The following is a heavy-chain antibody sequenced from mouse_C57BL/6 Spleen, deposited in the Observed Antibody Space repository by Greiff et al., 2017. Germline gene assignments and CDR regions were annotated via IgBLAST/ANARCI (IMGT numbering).Heavy chain of an antibody. CDR1: GYSITSGYY. Sequence: EVQVVESGPGLVKPSQSLSLTCSVTGYSITSGYYWNWIRQFPGNKLEWMGYISYDGSNNYNPSLKNRISITRDTSKNQFFLKLKSVTTEDTATDYCARTHPWYFDVWGTGTTVTVSS. CDR3: ARTHPWYFDV. V-gene: IGHV3-6*01. CDR2: ISYDGSN. J-gene: IGHJ1*03.